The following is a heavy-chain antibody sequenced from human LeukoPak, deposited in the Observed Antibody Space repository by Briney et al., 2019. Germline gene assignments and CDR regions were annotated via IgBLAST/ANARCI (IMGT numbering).Heavy chain of an antibody. J-gene: IGHJ5*02. CDR3: ATGAREYDYVWGSYRANWFDP. CDR1: GYTFTSYG. Sequence: GASVKASCKASGYTFTSYGISWVRQAPGQGLEWMGWINAYNGDTNYAQKLQDRVTITTDTSTSTAYKERRSLRSDDTAVYYCATGAREYDYVWGSYRANWFDPWGQGTLVTVSS. CDR2: INAYNGDT. D-gene: IGHD3-16*02. V-gene: IGHV1-18*01.